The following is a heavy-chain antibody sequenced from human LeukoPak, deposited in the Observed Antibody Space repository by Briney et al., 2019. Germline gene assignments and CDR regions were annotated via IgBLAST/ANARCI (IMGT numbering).Heavy chain of an antibody. CDR3: ARFYAQPEIAAAGMVSDY. D-gene: IGHD6-13*01. CDR1: GYTFTSYG. J-gene: IGHJ4*02. CDR2: ISAYNGNT. V-gene: IGHV1-18*01. Sequence: ASVTVSCKASGYTFTSYGISWVRQAPGQGLEWMGWISAYNGNTNYAQKLQGRVTIITDTSTSTAYMELRSLRSDDTAVYYCARFYAQPEIAAAGMVSDYWGQGTLVTVSS.